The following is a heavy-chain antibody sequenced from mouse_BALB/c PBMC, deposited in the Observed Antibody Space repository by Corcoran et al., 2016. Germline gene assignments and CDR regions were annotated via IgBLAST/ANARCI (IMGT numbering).Heavy chain of an antibody. D-gene: IGHD2-2*01. J-gene: IGHJ2*01. CDR3: VREVPGGYPFDY. CDR2: IYPFKDVT. Sequence: EVQLQQSGPELVKPGASVKMSCKASGYTFTSYVMHWVKLKPGQGLEWIGYIYPFKDVTKYNENFKGKATLTSDQSSSTAYMVLSSLTSEDSAVYYCVREVPGGYPFDYWGQGTILTVSS. V-gene: IGHV1S136*01. CDR1: GYTFTSYV.